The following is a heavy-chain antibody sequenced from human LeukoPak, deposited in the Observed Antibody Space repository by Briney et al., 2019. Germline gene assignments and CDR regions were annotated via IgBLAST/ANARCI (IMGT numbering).Heavy chain of an antibody. D-gene: IGHD3-3*01. V-gene: IGHV1-18*01. CDR3: ARDLVFGVVTYLEY. CDR2: ISAYNGNT. CDR1: GYIFSNYG. Sequence: VASVKVSCKASGYIFSNYGITWVRQAPGQGLEWIGWISAYNGNTSYAQKFQGRVTMTTDTSTTTAYMDLTSLRSDDTAVYFCARDLVFGVVTYLEYWGQGTLVTVSS. J-gene: IGHJ4*02.